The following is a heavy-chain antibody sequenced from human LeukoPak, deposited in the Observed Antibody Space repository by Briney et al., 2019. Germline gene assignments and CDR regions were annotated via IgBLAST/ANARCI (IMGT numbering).Heavy chain of an antibody. Sequence: SETLSLTCTVSGGSISSYYWSWIRQPAGKGLEWIGRIYSSGSTNYNPSLKSRVTMSVDTSKNQFSLKLRSVTAADTAVYYCASCGLTSVAFDYWGQGTLVTVSS. CDR1: GGSISSYY. CDR3: ASCGLTSVAFDY. CDR2: IYSSGST. D-gene: IGHD6-19*01. V-gene: IGHV4-4*07. J-gene: IGHJ4*02.